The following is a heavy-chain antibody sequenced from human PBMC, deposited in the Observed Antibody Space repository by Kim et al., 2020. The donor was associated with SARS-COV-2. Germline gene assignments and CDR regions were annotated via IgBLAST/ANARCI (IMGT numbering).Heavy chain of an antibody. J-gene: IGHJ4*02. CDR3: VRAGHYDSSGYLRDFDY. Sequence: GKGRFTISRDNAKTSLFLQMNSLRADDTAVYYCVRAGHYDSSGYLRDFDYWGQGTMVTVSS. D-gene: IGHD3-22*01. V-gene: IGHV3-11*06.